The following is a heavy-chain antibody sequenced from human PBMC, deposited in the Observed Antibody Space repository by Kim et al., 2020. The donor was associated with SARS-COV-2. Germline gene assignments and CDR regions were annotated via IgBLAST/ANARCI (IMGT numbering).Heavy chain of an antibody. CDR2: INGDGSTT. Sequence: GGSLRLSCAASGFTFINYWMHWVRQAPGKGLVWVSRINGDGSTTSHADSVKGRFTISRDNAKNTLYLQMNSLRVEDTALYYCVRRYYDSSGYSYFDNLGQGAPVTVSS. CDR3: VRRYYDSSGYSYFDN. J-gene: IGHJ4*02. CDR1: GFTFINYW. V-gene: IGHV3-74*01. D-gene: IGHD3-22*01.